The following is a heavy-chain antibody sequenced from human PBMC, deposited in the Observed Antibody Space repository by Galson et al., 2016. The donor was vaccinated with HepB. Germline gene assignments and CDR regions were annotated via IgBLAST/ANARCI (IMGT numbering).Heavy chain of an antibody. Sequence: LRLSCAASGFTFNNYGMHWVRQAPGKGLEWLAIMSYDGSNKHYADSVKGRFTISRDNSKNMLSLQMNSLRPEDTALYYCAREGGLRYFDYWGQGTLVTVSP. D-gene: IGHD3-10*01. CDR2: MSYDGSNK. CDR1: GFTFNNYG. V-gene: IGHV3-30*03. CDR3: AREGGLRYFDY. J-gene: IGHJ4*02.